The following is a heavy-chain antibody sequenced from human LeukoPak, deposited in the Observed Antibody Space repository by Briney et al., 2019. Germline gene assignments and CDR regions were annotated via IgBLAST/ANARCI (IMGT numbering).Heavy chain of an antibody. CDR2: ISASGGST. V-gene: IGHV3-23*01. Sequence: GRSLRLSCAASGFTFSSYAMHWVRQAPGKGLEWVSIISASGGSTYYADSVKGRFTISRDNSKNTLYLQMNSLRAEDTAVYYCATQGGNFDYWGQGTLVTVSS. J-gene: IGHJ4*02. CDR1: GFTFSSYA. D-gene: IGHD3-16*01. CDR3: ATQGGNFDY.